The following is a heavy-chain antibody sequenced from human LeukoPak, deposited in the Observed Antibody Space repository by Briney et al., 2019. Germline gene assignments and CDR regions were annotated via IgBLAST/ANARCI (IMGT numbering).Heavy chain of an antibody. V-gene: IGHV1-69*04. CDR2: IVPILGIA. Sequence: AASVKVSCKASGGTFSSYAISWVRQAPGQGLEWMGRIVPILGIANYAQKFQGRVTITADKSTSTAYMELSSLRSEDTAVYYCARGGISGGGALDIWGQGTTVTVSS. CDR1: GGTFSSYA. J-gene: IGHJ3*02. D-gene: IGHD3-16*01. CDR3: ARGGISGGGALDI.